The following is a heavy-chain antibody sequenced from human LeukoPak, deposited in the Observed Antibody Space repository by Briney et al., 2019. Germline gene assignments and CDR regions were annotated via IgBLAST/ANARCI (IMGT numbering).Heavy chain of an antibody. V-gene: IGHV4-39*07. Sequence: PSETLSLTCTVSGGPMSSRSYYWGWIRQSPGKGLEWIGSNYYNESTYYNPSFKSRVTISVDTSKNQFSLKLSSVTAADTAVYYCARGLVEDIVVVPAAPPTNWFDPWGQGTLVTVSS. CDR1: GGPMSSRSYY. CDR3: ARGLVEDIVVVPAAPPTNWFDP. CDR2: NYYNEST. D-gene: IGHD2-2*01. J-gene: IGHJ5*02.